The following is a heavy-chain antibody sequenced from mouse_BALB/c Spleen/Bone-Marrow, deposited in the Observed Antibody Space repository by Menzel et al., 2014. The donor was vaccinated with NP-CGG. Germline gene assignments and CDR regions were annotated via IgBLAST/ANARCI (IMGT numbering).Heavy chain of an antibody. D-gene: IGHD1-1*01. Sequence: VQLKESGGDLVKPGGSLKLSCVASGFTFSSYGMPWVRQTPDKRLEWVATISSGGSYTYYPDSVKGRFTISRDNAKNTLYLQMSSLKSEDTAMYYCGRNYYGSSYYFDYWGQGTTLTVSS. J-gene: IGHJ2*01. CDR1: GFTFSSYG. V-gene: IGHV5-6*01. CDR3: GRNYYGSSYYFDY. CDR2: ISSGGSYT.